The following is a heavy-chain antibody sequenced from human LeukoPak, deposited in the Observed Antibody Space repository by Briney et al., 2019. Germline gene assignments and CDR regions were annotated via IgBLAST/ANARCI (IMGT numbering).Heavy chain of an antibody. D-gene: IGHD1-26*01. Sequence: PGGSLRLSCSASGFTFSSYAMHWVRQAPGKGLEFVSAISPNGGSTYYADSVKGRFTISRDNSKNTLYLQMSSLRAEDTAVYYCVETLGSSREGFDYWGQGTLVTVSS. J-gene: IGHJ4*02. CDR1: GFTFSSYA. CDR2: ISPNGGST. V-gene: IGHV3-64D*08. CDR3: VETLGSSREGFDY.